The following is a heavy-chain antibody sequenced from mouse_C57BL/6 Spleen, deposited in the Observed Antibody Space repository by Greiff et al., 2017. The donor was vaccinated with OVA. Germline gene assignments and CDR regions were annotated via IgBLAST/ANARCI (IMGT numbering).Heavy chain of an antibody. J-gene: IGHJ2*01. CDR2: IDPETGGT. CDR3: TRGGAYYSNLFDY. CDR1: GYTFTDYE. V-gene: IGHV1-15*01. Sequence: QVQLKQSGAELVRPGASVTLSCKASGYTFTDYEMHWVKQTPVHGLEWIGAIDPETGGTAYNQKFKGKAILTADKSSSTAYMELRSLTSEDSAVYYCTRGGAYYSNLFDYWGQGTTLTVSS. D-gene: IGHD2-5*01.